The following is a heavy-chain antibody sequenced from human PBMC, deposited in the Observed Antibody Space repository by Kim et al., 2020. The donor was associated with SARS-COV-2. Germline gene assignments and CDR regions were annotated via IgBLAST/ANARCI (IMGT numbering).Heavy chain of an antibody. CDR3: AKNYYGSGSSDY. J-gene: IGHJ4*02. CDR1: GFAFSSFA. CDR2: IGGSAGST. V-gene: IGHV3-23*01. Sequence: GGSLGLSCAASGFAFSSFALSWVRQAPGKGLEWVSAIGGSAGSTSYADSVKGRFTISRDNSKNTLYLQMNSLRADDTAVYYCAKNYYGSGSSDYWGQGTLVTVSS. D-gene: IGHD3-10*01.